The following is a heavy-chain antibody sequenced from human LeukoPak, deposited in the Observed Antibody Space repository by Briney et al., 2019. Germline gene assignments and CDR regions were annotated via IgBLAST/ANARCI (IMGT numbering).Heavy chain of an antibody. CDR1: GYSFTSYW. J-gene: IGHJ4*02. D-gene: IGHD5-18*01. CDR3: ATAITYSYGQGGFDY. V-gene: IGHV5-51*01. CDR2: IYPGDSDT. Sequence: LGESLKISCKGSGYSFTSYWIGWVRQMPGKGLEWMGIIYPGDSDTRYSPSFQGQVTISADKSISTAYLQWSSLKASDTAMYYCATAITYSYGQGGFDYWGQGTLVTVSS.